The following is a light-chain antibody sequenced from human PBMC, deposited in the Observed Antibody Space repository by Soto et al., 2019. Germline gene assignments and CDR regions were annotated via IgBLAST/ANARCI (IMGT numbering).Light chain of an antibody. Sequence: EIVMTQSSATLSVSPGERATLSCRASQSVSSNLAWYQQKPGQAPRLLIYGASTRGTGIPARFSGSGSGTEFTLTISSLQSEDFAVYYCQQYNNWHHTFGQGTKLEIK. J-gene: IGKJ2*01. CDR1: QSVSSN. CDR2: GAS. CDR3: QQYNNWHHT. V-gene: IGKV3-15*01.